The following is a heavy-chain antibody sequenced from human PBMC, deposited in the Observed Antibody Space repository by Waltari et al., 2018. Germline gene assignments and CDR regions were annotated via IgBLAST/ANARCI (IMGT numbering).Heavy chain of an antibody. V-gene: IGHV4-4*07. J-gene: IGHJ4*02. CDR3: ARARGSYAGTLYYVDH. CDR1: GGSFSSYY. CDR2: IYVTGDT. D-gene: IGHD3-10*01. Sequence: QVQLQESGPGLVKPSETLSLTCAVSGGSFSSYYWTWIRQPAGKGLEWIGRIYVTGDTSYSPSLKSRVTMSIDTSRNQFSLKLASLTAADTAVYYCARARGSYAGTLYYVDHWGQGTLVTASS.